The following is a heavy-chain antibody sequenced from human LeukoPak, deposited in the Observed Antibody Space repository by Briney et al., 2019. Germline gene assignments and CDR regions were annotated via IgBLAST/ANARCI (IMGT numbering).Heavy chain of an antibody. J-gene: IGHJ5*02. CDR2: INPNSGGT. D-gene: IGHD3-9*01. CDR3: ERVPSCAYDILTGDNWFDP. Sequence: ASVKVSCKASGGAFSSYVISWVRQAPGQGLEWMGWINPNSGGTNYAQKFQVRGTMTRDTSISTAYMELSRLRSDDTAVYYCERVPSCAYDILTGDNWFDPWGQGTLVTVSS. CDR1: GGAFSSYV. V-gene: IGHV1-2*02.